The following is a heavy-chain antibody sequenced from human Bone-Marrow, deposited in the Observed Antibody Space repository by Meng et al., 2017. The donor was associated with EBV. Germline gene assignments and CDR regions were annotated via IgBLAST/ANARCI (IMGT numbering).Heavy chain of an antibody. Sequence: LPLPDSGPGLVTPSETLPLTGYVSGAAISSTPCYWAGIRQSPGKGLEWSGSMSYSSRTTSYNASLKTRVSISIDSSKNQFSLRLQSVTAADTAVYYCATSYGYTSTYWGPGTLVTVSS. D-gene: IGHD5-18*01. J-gene: IGHJ4*02. CDR1: GAAISSTPCY. CDR2: MSYSSRTT. CDR3: ATSYGYTSTY. V-gene: IGHV4-39*07.